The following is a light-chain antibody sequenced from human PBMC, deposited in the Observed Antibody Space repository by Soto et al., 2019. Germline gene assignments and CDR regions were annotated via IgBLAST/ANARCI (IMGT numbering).Light chain of an antibody. CDR1: QDINNY. CDR3: QQYDNLPPFN. Sequence: DIQITHSPSSLSASVGDRVTITFQASQDINNYLNWYQQKPGKAPKLLIYDASNLETGVPSRFSGSGSGTDFTFTISSLQPEDIATYYCQQYDNLPPFNFGQGTRLEIK. J-gene: IGKJ5*01. V-gene: IGKV1-33*01. CDR2: DAS.